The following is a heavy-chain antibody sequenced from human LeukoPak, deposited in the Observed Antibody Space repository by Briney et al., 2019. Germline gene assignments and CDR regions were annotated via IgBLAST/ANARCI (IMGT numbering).Heavy chain of an antibody. D-gene: IGHD3-3*02. J-gene: IGHJ5*02. Sequence: SETLSLTCTVSGGSISSYYWSWIRQPPGKGLEWSGHIYYSGSTNYNPSLKSRVTISVDTSKNQFSLNLSSVTAADMAVYYCGRLRYPFLDGLSNWFDPWGQGTVVTVSS. CDR1: GGSISSYY. V-gene: IGHV4-59*01. CDR2: IYYSGST. CDR3: GRLRYPFLDGLSNWFDP.